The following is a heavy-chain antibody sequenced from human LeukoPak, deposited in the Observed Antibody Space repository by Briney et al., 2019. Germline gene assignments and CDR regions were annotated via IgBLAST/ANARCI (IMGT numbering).Heavy chain of an antibody. V-gene: IGHV3-30*02. CDR2: IRYDGSNK. D-gene: IGHD3/OR15-3a*01. J-gene: IGHJ2*01. Sequence: GGSLRLSCAASGFTFSSYGMHWVRQAPGKGLEWVAFIRYDGSNKYYADSVKGRFTISRDNSQNTLYLQMNSLRAEDTAVYYCAKDWTGTKPFDLWGRGTLVTVSS. CDR3: AKDWTGTKPFDL. CDR1: GFTFSSYG.